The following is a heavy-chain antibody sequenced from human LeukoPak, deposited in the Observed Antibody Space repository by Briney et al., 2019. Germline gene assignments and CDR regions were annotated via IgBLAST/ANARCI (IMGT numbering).Heavy chain of an antibody. CDR3: ARDVEMYSSSRAGKAFDI. D-gene: IGHD6-13*01. CDR1: GGSISSGGYY. J-gene: IGHJ3*02. Sequence: SETLSLTCTVSGGSISSGGYYWSWIRQPPGKGLEWIGYIYHSGSTYYNPSLKSRVTISVDRSKNQFSLKLSSVTAADTAVYYCARDVEMYSSSRAGKAFDIWGQGTMVTVSS. V-gene: IGHV4-30-2*01. CDR2: IYHSGST.